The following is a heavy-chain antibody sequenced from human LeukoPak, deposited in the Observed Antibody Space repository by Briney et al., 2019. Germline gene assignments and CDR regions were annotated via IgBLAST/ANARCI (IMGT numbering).Heavy chain of an antibody. CDR1: GFTFSSYA. CDR3: ARDGASPGPLRPFDP. V-gene: IGHV3-30-3*01. J-gene: IGHJ5*02. D-gene: IGHD4/OR15-4a*01. CDR2: ISYDGSNK. Sequence: GGSLRLSCAASGFTFSSYAMHWVRQAPGKGLEWVAVISYDGSNKYYADSVKGRFTISRDNSKNTLYLQMNSLRAEDTAVYYRARDGASPGPLRPFDPWGQGTLVTVSS.